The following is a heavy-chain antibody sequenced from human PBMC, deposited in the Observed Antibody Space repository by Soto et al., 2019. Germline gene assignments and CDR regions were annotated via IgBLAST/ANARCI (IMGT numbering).Heavy chain of an antibody. Sequence: SVKVSCKASGSTFSSYAISWVRQAPGQGLEWMGGIIPIFGTANYAQKFQGRVTITADESTSTAYMELSSLRSEDTAVYYCARMDSAPYYYDSSGYSGPFDYWGQGTLVTVSS. CDR1: GSTFSSYA. CDR3: ARMDSAPYYYDSSGYSGPFDY. D-gene: IGHD3-22*01. CDR2: IIPIFGTA. V-gene: IGHV1-69*13. J-gene: IGHJ4*02.